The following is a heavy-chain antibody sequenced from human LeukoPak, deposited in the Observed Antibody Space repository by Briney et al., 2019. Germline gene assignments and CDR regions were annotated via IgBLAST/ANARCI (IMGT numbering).Heavy chain of an antibody. Sequence: SETLSLTCTVFGGSMSGYYWTWIRQPAGKGVEWIGRIYSSGTTTYNPSLKSRVTISLDKSNNQFSLKLSSLTAADTAVYFCARDEYGGYSGTMDVWGKGTSVTVSS. D-gene: IGHD2-21*02. CDR1: GGSMSGYY. CDR3: ARDEYGGYSGTMDV. J-gene: IGHJ6*04. V-gene: IGHV4-4*07. CDR2: IYSSGTT.